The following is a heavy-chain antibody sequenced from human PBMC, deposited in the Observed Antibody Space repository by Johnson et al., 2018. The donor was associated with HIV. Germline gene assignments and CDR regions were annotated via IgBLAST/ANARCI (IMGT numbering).Heavy chain of an antibody. Sequence: QVQLVESGGGLVKPGGSLRLSCAASGFTFSDYYMNWIRQAPGQGLERVSYISSSGITIYYADSVKGRFTISRDNAKNSLYLQMNSLRTEDTALYYCAKDISHDIVGTPDRAFDIWGQGTMVTVSS. CDR2: ISSSGITI. J-gene: IGHJ3*02. CDR3: AKDISHDIVGTPDRAFDI. D-gene: IGHD1-26*01. CDR1: GFTFSDYY. V-gene: IGHV3-11*01.